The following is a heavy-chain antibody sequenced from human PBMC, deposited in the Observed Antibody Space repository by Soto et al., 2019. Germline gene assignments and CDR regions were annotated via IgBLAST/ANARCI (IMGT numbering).Heavy chain of an antibody. CDR2: ISSSGSTI. CDR1: GFTFSSYE. J-gene: IGHJ3*02. V-gene: IGHV3-48*03. Sequence: EVQLVESGGGLVQPGGSLRLSCAASGFTFSSYEMNWVRQAPGKGLEGVSYISSSGSTIYYADSVKGRFTISRDNAKNSLYLQMNSLRAEDTAVYYCARDLMSYMWELPDAFDIWGQGTMVTVSS. CDR3: ARDLMSYMWELPDAFDI. D-gene: IGHD1-26*01.